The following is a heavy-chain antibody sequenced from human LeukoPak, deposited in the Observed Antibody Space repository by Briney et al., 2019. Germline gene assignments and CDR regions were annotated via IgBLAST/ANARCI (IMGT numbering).Heavy chain of an antibody. J-gene: IGHJ5*02. V-gene: IGHV1-69*13. CDR3: ARGQNGRYFDPEKNWFDP. CDR2: IIPIFGTA. D-gene: IGHD3-9*01. CDR1: GGTFSSYA. Sequence: HRVSVKVSCKASGGTFSSYAISWVRQAPGQGLEWMGGIIPIFGTANYAQKFQGRVTITADESTSTAYMELSSLRSEDTAVYYCARGQNGRYFDPEKNWFDPWGQGTLVTVSS.